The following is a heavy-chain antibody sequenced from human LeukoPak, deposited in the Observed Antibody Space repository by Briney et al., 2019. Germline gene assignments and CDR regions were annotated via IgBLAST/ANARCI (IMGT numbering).Heavy chain of an antibody. CDR3: ARDYKYAFDD. V-gene: IGHV3-48*01. Sequence: GGSLRLSCAASGFTFSDYSMNWVRQAPGKGLEWISYIGVDSGNTNYADSVKGRFTISGDKAKNSLYLQMNSLRVEDTAVYYCARDYKYAFDDWGQGTLVTVSS. CDR2: IGVDSGNT. J-gene: IGHJ4*02. CDR1: GFTFSDYS. D-gene: IGHD5-24*01.